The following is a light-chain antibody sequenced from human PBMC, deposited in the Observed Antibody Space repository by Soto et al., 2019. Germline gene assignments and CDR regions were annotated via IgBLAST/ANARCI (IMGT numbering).Light chain of an antibody. V-gene: IGLV2-8*01. CDR3: SSYADTNNLV. CDR2: EVN. J-gene: IGLJ2*01. Sequence: QSALTQPPSASGSPGQSVTISCTGTSSDIGGYNFFSWYQQHPGKAPKLIIDEVNKRPSGVPDRFSGSKSGNTASLTVSGLQAEDDADYYCSSYADTNNLVFGGGTKLTVL. CDR1: SSDIGGYNF.